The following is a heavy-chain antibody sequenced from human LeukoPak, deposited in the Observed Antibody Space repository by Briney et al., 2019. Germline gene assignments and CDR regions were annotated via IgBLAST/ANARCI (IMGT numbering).Heavy chain of an antibody. CDR3: ARGHVATPFDY. D-gene: IGHD5-12*01. CDR1: GGSISSSNW. V-gene: IGHV4-4*02. CDR2: IYHSGST. Sequence: SGTLSLTCAVSGGSISSSNWWSWVRQPPGKGLEWIGEIYHSGSTNYNPSLKGRVTISVDKSKNQFSLKLSSVTAADTAVYYCARGHVATPFDYWGQGTLVTVSS. J-gene: IGHJ4*02.